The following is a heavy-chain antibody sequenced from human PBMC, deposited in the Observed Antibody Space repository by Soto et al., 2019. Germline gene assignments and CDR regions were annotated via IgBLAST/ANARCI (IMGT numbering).Heavy chain of an antibody. V-gene: IGHV1-69*13. CDR3: ARRYSSSFDF. CDR2: IIPIFGTA. J-gene: IGHJ4*02. CDR1: GGTFSSYA. Sequence: ASVKVSCKASGGTFSSYAISWVRQAPGQGLEWVGGIIPIFGTANYAQKFQGRVTITADESTSTAYMELSSLRSEDTAVYYCARRYSSSFDFWGQGTLVTVSS. D-gene: IGHD6-13*01.